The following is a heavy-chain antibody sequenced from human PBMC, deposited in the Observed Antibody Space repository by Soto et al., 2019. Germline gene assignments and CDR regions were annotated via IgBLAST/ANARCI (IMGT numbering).Heavy chain of an antibody. D-gene: IGHD3-22*01. V-gene: IGHV5-51*01. CDR1: GYNYDTYW. CDR2: IFPRDSDT. J-gene: IGHJ4*02. Sequence: GESLKISCNGSGYNYDTYWISWVRQMPWKGLEWMGIIFPRDSDTRYRPSFQGQVTISADRSTTTAYLQWYSLKASDTAMYYCARSYYDSSGYYYDMDYWGQGTLVTVSS. CDR3: ARSYYDSSGYYYDMDY.